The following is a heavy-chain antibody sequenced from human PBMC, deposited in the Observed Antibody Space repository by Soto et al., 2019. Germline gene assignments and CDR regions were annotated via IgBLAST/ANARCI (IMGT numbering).Heavy chain of an antibody. D-gene: IGHD1-26*01. V-gene: IGHV3-21*01. CDR1: GFTFSSYS. Sequence: EVQLVESGGGLVKPGGSLRLSCAASGFTFSSYSMNWVRQAPGKGLEWVSSISSSSSYIYYADSVKGRFTISRDNAMNSLYLQMNSLRAEDTAVYYCARGGRGSYDYWGQGTLVTVSS. CDR2: ISSSSSYI. CDR3: ARGGRGSYDY. J-gene: IGHJ4*02.